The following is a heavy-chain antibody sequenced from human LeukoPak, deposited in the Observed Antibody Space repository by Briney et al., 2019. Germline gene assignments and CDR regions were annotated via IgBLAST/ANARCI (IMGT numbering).Heavy chain of an antibody. Sequence: KPSETLSLTCTVSGGSISSGTYYWGWIRQPPGKGLQWIGSVYYSGSTYYNPSLQSRVTISVDTSKNHFSLKLSSVTAADTAVYYCARSVEGYCRGGSCYSYSYYMDVWGKGTTVTVSS. CDR2: VYYSGST. CDR3: ARSVEGYCRGGSCYSYSYYMDV. CDR1: GGSISSGTYY. V-gene: IGHV4-39*07. D-gene: IGHD2-15*01. J-gene: IGHJ6*03.